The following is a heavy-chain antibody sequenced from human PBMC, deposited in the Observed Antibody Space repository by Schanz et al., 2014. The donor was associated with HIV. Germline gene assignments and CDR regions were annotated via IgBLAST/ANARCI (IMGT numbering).Heavy chain of an antibody. CDR2: ISWNSGSL. CDR1: GFSFDDYA. Sequence: EVQLVESGGGLVQPGRSLRLSCAASGFSFDDYAMHWVRQAPGKGLEWVSGISWNSGSLGYADSVKGRFTISRDNAKNSLYLQMNSLRAEDTALYYCAKDMGSGSYETFDIWGQGTMVTVSS. V-gene: IGHV3-9*01. J-gene: IGHJ3*02. D-gene: IGHD1-26*01. CDR3: AKDMGSGSYETFDI.